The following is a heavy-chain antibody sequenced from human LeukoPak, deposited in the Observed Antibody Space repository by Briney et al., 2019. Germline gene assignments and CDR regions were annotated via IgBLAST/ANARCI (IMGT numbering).Heavy chain of an antibody. CDR1: GFTFSSYW. Sequence: GGSLRLSCAASGFTFSSYWMSWVRQAPGKGLEWVANIKQDGSEKYYVDSVKGRFTISRDNAKNSLYLQMNSLRAEDTAVYYCARDLLDAGGRSGSFFDIWGQGTMVTVSS. V-gene: IGHV3-7*01. D-gene: IGHD3-22*01. J-gene: IGHJ3*02. CDR2: IKQDGSEK. CDR3: ARDLLDAGGRSGSFFDI.